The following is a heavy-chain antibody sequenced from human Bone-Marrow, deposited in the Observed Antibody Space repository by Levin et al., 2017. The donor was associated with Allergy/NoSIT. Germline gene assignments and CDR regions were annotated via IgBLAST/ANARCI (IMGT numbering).Heavy chain of an antibody. CDR1: GFSLSTSAMC. CDR3: ARNPRTGDASYGMDV. J-gene: IGHJ6*02. D-gene: IGHD7-27*01. V-gene: IGHV2-70*11. CDR2: IHWDDEI. Sequence: QTLSLTCTFSGFSLSTSAMCVSWLRQPPGQALEWLARIHWDDEIYYNTSLKTRLTISKDTSKNHVVLTMTNMDPVDTGTYYCARNPRTGDASYGMDVWGQGTTVTVSS.